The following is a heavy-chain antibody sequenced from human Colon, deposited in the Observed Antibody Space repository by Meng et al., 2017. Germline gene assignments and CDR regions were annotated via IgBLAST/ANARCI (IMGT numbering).Heavy chain of an antibody. CDR2: IDKSDSIR. D-gene: IGHD7-27*01. CDR1: GFTFIDHY. V-gene: IGHV3-11*01. J-gene: IGHJ4*02. Sequence: GESLKISCAASGFTFIDHYMTWIRQAPGKGLEWVSFIDKSDSIRAYADSVKGRFTISRDDAKNILYLQMDSLKVDDTAMYYCGRGHWGLDYWGPGTRVTSPQ. CDR3: GRGHWGLDY.